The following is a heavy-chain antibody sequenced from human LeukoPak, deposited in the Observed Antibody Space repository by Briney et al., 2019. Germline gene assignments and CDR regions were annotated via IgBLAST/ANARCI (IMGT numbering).Heavy chain of an antibody. J-gene: IGHJ4*02. V-gene: IGHV3-7*01. CDR3: AREYSAMVIYY. CDR2: IKQDGSEK. CDR1: GFTFSSRW. D-gene: IGHD5-18*01. Sequence: PGGSLRLSCAASGFTFSSRWMNWVRQAPGKGLEWVANIKQDGSEKYYVDSVKGRFTISRDNAKNSLFLQMNSLRAEDTAVYYCAREYSAMVIYYWGQGTLVTVSS.